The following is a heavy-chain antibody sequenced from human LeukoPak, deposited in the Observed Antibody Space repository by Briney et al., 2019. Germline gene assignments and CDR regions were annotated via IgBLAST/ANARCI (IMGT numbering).Heavy chain of an antibody. J-gene: IGHJ4*02. V-gene: IGHV4-34*01. CDR2: INHSGST. CDR1: GGSFSGYY. CDR3: ARGPSYNSSWYTDY. D-gene: IGHD6-13*01. Sequence: PSETLSLTCAVYGGSFSGYYWSWIRQPPGKGLEWIGEINHSGSTNYNPSLKSRVTISVDTSKNQFSLKLSSVTAADTAVYYCARGPSYNSSWYTDYWGQGTLVTVSS.